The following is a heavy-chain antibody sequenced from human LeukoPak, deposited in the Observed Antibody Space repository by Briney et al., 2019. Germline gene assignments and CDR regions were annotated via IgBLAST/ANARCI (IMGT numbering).Heavy chain of an antibody. V-gene: IGHV4-39*07. CDR3: AREVRDDSSGYYLNWFDP. Sequence: PSETLSLTCTVSGVSISSSSYYWGWIRQPPGKGLEWIGSIYYSGSTYYNPSLKSRVTISVDTSKNQFSLKLSSVTAADTAVYYCAREVRDDSSGYYLNWFDPWGQGTLVTVSS. D-gene: IGHD3-22*01. CDR1: GVSISSSSYY. J-gene: IGHJ5*02. CDR2: IYYSGST.